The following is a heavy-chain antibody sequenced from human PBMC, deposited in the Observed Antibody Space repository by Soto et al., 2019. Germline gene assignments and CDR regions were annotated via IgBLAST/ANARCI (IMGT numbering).Heavy chain of an antibody. J-gene: IGHJ6*02. CDR2: IYYSGST. Sequence: SETLSLTSTVSGGSISSFYWSWIRQPPGKGLEWIGYIYYSGSTNYNPSLKSRVTISVDTSKNQFSLKLSSVTAADTAVYYCAREGRIYTDYYYGMDVWGQGTTVTVSS. D-gene: IGHD5-12*01. CDR1: GGSISSFY. CDR3: AREGRIYTDYYYGMDV. V-gene: IGHV4-59*01.